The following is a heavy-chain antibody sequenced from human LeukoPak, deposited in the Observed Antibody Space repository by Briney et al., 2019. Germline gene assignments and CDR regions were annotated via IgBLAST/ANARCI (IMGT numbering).Heavy chain of an antibody. CDR2: IKQDGSEI. D-gene: IGHD6-19*01. CDR1: GFTFTNAW. V-gene: IGHV3-7*01. Sequence: GGSLRLSCAASGFTFTNAWMSWVRQAPGKGLEWVATIKQDGSEIYYVDSVKGRFTISRDNAKNSLYLQMSGLRAEDTAVFYCARDSYTSAIDYWGQGTLVTVSS. J-gene: IGHJ4*02. CDR3: ARDSYTSAIDY.